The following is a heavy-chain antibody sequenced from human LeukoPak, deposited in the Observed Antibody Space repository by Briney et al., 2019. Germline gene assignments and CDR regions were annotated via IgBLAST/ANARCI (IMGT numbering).Heavy chain of an antibody. V-gene: IGHV4-4*02. CDR1: GGSISSSNW. CDR2: IYHTGST. D-gene: IGHD2-2*01. J-gene: IGHJ3*02. CDR3: ARESLVAAATGAFDI. Sequence: SGTLSLTCAVSGGSISSSNWWSWVRQPPGEGLEWIGEIYHTGSTNYNPSLKSRVSISVDKSKNQFSLKLSSVTAADTAVYYCARESLVAAATGAFDIWGQGTMVIVSS.